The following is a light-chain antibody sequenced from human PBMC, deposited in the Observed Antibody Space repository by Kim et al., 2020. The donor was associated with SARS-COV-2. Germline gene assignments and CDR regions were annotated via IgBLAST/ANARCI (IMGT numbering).Light chain of an antibody. V-gene: IGLV1-47*01. CDR2: KSY. CDR3: AAWDDRLSGSYV. Sequence: ELTQPPSASGIPGQRVTISCSGTISNIGSNYVSWYQQVPGTVPKLLIYKSYERPPGVPDRFSASRSGTSASLAISGLRSEDEADYYCAAWDDRLSGSYVFGTGTKVTVL. CDR1: ISNIGSNY. J-gene: IGLJ1*01.